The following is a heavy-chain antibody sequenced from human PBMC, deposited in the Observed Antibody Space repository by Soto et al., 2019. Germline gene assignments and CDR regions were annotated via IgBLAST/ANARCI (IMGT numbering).Heavy chain of an antibody. CDR1: GGTFSSYA. J-gene: IGHJ6*02. CDR3: ARAGDSSYSRNYYYYGMDV. V-gene: IGHV1-69*01. CDR2: IIPIFGTA. Sequence: QVPLVQSGAEVKKPGSSVKVSCKASGGTFSSYAISWVRQAPGQGLEWMGGIIPIFGTANYAQKFQGRVTITADESTSTAYMELSSLRSEDTAVYYCARAGDSSYSRNYYYYGMDVWGQGTTVTVSS. D-gene: IGHD3-22*01.